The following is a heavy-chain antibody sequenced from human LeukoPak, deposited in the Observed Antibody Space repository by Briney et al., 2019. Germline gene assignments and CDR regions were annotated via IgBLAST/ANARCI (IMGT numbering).Heavy chain of an antibody. Sequence: PSETLSLTCAVSGYSISSGYYWGWIRQPPGKGLEWIGSIYHSGSTYYNPSPKSRVTISVDTSKNQFSLKLSSVTAADTAVYYCARRSSSWSKFDYWGQGTLVTVSS. D-gene: IGHD6-13*01. CDR3: ARRSSSWSKFDY. CDR2: IYHSGST. V-gene: IGHV4-38-2*01. CDR1: GYSISSGYY. J-gene: IGHJ4*02.